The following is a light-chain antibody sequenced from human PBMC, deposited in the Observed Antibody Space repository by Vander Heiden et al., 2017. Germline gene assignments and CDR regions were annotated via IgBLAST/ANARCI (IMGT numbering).Light chain of an antibody. CDR3: QQYYSTPWT. J-gene: IGKJ1*01. CDR2: WAS. CDR1: QRVLYSSNNKNY. Sequence: IVMTQSPASLAVSLGERATINCKSSQRVLYSSNNKNYLAWYQQKPGQPPKLLIYWASTRESGVPDRFSGSGSGTDFTLTISSLQAEDVAVYYCQQYYSTPWTFGQGTKVEVK. V-gene: IGKV4-1*01.